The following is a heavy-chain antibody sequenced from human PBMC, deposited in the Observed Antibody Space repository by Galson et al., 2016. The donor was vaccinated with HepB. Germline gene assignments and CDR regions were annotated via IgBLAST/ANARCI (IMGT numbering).Heavy chain of an antibody. J-gene: IGHJ5*02. CDR3: ARAAVPGVALTYNWFDP. D-gene: IGHD3-10*01. CDR2: FYYTGGT. Sequence: TLSLTCAVSGGFINSGGASWGWIRQTPGLGLEWIGCFYYTGGTYYNPSLKSRVSISVDRPNNQFSLSLKSVTAADTAVYYCARAAVPGVALTYNWFDPWGQGTLVTVSP. V-gene: IGHV4-30-2*01. CDR1: GGFINSGGAS.